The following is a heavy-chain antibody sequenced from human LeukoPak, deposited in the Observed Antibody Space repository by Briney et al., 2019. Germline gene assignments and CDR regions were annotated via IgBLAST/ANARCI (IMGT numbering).Heavy chain of an antibody. CDR3: AREGMVRGVIITYESPTYGMDV. V-gene: IGHV3-7*01. D-gene: IGHD3-10*01. CDR2: IKQDGSEK. J-gene: IGHJ6*02. Sequence: TGGSLRLSCAASGFTFSSYWMSWVRQAPGKGLEWVANIKQDGSEKYYVDSVKGRFTISRDNAKNSLYLQMNSLRAEDTAVYYCAREGMVRGVIITYESPTYGMDVWGQGTTVTVSS. CDR1: GFTFSSYW.